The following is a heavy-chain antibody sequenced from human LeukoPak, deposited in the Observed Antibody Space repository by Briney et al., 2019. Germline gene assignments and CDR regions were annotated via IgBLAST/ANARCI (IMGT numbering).Heavy chain of an antibody. V-gene: IGHV3-21*01. CDR2: ISSSSSYI. D-gene: IGHD6-13*01. Sequence: GGSLRLSCAASGFTFSSYSMNWVRQAPGKGLEWVSSISSSSSYIYYADSVKGRFTISRDNAKNSLYLQMNSLRAEDTAVYYCARDSVGMAGAFDIWGQGTMVTVSS. J-gene: IGHJ3*02. CDR3: ARDSVGMAGAFDI. CDR1: GFTFSSYS.